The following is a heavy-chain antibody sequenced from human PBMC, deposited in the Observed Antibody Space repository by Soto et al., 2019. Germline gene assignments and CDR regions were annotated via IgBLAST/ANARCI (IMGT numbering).Heavy chain of an antibody. CDR3: ARLMSGYDLFDY. Sequence: PSETLSLTCTVYGGSISSYYWSWIRQPPGKGLEWIGYIHYSGSTSYNPSLQSRVTISEDTSTNQFSLNLRSVTAADTAVYYCARLMSGYDLFDYWGQGILVTVSS. CDR1: GGSISSYY. CDR2: IHYSGST. V-gene: IGHV4-59*08. J-gene: IGHJ4*02. D-gene: IGHD5-12*01.